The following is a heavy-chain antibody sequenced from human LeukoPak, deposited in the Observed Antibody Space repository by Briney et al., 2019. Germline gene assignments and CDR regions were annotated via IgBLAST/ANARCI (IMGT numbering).Heavy chain of an antibody. CDR1: GFTLSSNY. Sequence: PGGSLRLSCAASGFTLSSNYMSWVRQAPGKGLEWVSVIYSGGRTYYSDSVKGRFTISRDNSKNTLYLQMNGLGAEDTAVYYCARVWYSSGLNWFDRWGQGTLVTVSS. D-gene: IGHD6-19*01. J-gene: IGHJ5*02. CDR3: ARVWYSSGLNWFDR. V-gene: IGHV3-53*01. CDR2: IYSGGRT.